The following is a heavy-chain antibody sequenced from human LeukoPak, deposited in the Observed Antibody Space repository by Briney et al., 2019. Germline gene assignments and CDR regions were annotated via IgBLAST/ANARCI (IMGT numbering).Heavy chain of an antibody. J-gene: IGHJ4*02. D-gene: IGHD6-13*01. CDR3: ARDPSSPAPFDY. CDR1: GFTFSSYS. Sequence: GGSLRLSRAASGFTFSSYSMNWVRQAPGKGLEWVSSISSSSSYIYYADSVKGRFTISRDNAKNSLYLQMNSLRAEDTAVYYCARDPSSPAPFDYWGQGTLVTVSS. CDR2: ISSSSSYI. V-gene: IGHV3-21*01.